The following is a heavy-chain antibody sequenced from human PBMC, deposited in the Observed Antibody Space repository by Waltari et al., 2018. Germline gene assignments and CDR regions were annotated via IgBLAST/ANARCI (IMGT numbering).Heavy chain of an antibody. CDR3: ARKSEGYYYGSGSYPDAFDI. V-gene: IGHV1-69*06. CDR2: IIPIFGTA. Sequence: QVQLVQSGAEVKKPGASVKVSCKASGYTFTSYDINWVRQAPGQGLEWMGRIIPIFGTANYAQKFQGRVTITADKSTSTAYMELSSLRSEDTAVYYCARKSEGYYYGSGSYPDAFDIWGQGTMVTVSS. D-gene: IGHD3-10*01. CDR1: GYTFTSYD. J-gene: IGHJ3*02.